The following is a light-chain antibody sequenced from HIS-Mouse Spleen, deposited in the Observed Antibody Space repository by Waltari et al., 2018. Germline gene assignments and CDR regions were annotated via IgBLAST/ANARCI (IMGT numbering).Light chain of an antibody. CDR3: CSYAGSYTWV. J-gene: IGLJ3*02. Sequence: QSALTQPRSVSGSPGQSVPIPCTGTSSDVGGYNHVSWYQQHPGKAPKLMIYDVSKRPSGVPDRFSGSKSGNTASLTISGLQAEDEADYYCCSYAGSYTWVFGGGTKLTVL. CDR1: SSDVGGYNH. CDR2: DVS. V-gene: IGLV2-11*01.